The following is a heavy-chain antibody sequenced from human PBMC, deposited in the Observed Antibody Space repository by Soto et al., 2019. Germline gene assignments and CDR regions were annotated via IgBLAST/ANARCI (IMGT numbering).Heavy chain of an antibody. V-gene: IGHV4-59*01. D-gene: IGHD5-12*01. CDR3: ARGGNRYSNVASGVGGFDY. CDR1: GASISSSY. CDR2: VYHTGAT. Sequence: SETLSLTCTVSGASISSSYGSWIRQSPERGLEWIAYVYHTGATNYNPSLKSRVTISLDTSKGQFSLNLTSLTTADTAVYFCARGGNRYSNVASGVGGFDYWGQGSLVTVSS. J-gene: IGHJ4*02.